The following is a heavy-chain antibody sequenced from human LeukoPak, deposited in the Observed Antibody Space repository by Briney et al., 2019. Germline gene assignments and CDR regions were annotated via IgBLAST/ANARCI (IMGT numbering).Heavy chain of an antibody. V-gene: IGHV1-2*02. Sequence: ASVKVSCKASGYTFTGYYMHWVRQAPGQGLEWMGWINPNSGGTNYAQKFQGRVTMTRDTSISTAYMELSRLRSDDTAVYYCARDGNYYGSGSYYNRWGQGTLVTVSS. CDR3: ARDGNYYGSGSYYNR. CDR2: INPNSGGT. J-gene: IGHJ5*02. CDR1: GYTFTGYY. D-gene: IGHD3-10*01.